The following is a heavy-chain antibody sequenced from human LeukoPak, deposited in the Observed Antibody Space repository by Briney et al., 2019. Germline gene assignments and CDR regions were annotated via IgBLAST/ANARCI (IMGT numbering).Heavy chain of an antibody. Sequence: GESLKISCKGSGYSFPIYWIAWVRQMPGKGLEWTGIIYPGDSDTRYSPSFEGQVTFSADKSISTAYLQWSSLKASDTAMYYCARRRFCSSTSCYAGAFDIWGQGTMVTVSS. CDR2: IYPGDSDT. CDR1: GYSFPIYW. V-gene: IGHV5-51*01. D-gene: IGHD2-2*01. CDR3: ARRRFCSSTSCYAGAFDI. J-gene: IGHJ3*02.